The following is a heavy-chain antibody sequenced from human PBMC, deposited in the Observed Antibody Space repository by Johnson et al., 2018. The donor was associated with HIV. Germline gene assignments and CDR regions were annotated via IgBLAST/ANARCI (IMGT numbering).Heavy chain of an antibody. CDR2: IYSGGST. D-gene: IGHD1-26*01. CDR1: GFTVSSNY. J-gene: IGHJ3*02. CDR3: ARGGSGSAQKGGDAFDI. V-gene: IGHV3-53*01. Sequence: VQLVESVGGLIQPGGSLRLSCAASGFTVSSNYMSWVRQAPGKGLEWVSVIYSGGSTYYADSVKGRFTISRDNSKNTLYLQMNSLRAEDTAVYYCARGGSGSAQKGGDAFDIWGQVTMVTVSS.